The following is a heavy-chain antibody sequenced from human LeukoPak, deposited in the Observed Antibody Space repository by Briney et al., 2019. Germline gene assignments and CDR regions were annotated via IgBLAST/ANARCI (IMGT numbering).Heavy chain of an antibody. V-gene: IGHV1-46*01. CDR2: INPSGGST. J-gene: IGHJ4*02. CDR3: ARARDVDY. Sequence: GASVKVSCKASGYTFTSYYMHWVRQAPGQGLEWMGIINPSGGSTSYAQKLQGRVTMTTDTSTSTAYMELRSLRSDDTAVYYCARARDVDYWGQGTLVTVSS. CDR1: GYTFTSYY.